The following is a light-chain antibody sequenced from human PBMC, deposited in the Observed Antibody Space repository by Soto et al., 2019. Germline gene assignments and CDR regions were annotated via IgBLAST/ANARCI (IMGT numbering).Light chain of an antibody. CDR3: QQYDSSPIT. V-gene: IGKV3-20*01. CDR2: DAY. CDR1: QSVDRY. Sequence: VLTHSPDTVSLSTGETATLSCRASQSVDRYVAWYQQKLGQAPRLLIYDAYTRATGVGDRFTGSGSGTDFTLTINRLQNEDFAVYYCQQYDSSPITFGQGTRLEIK. J-gene: IGKJ5*01.